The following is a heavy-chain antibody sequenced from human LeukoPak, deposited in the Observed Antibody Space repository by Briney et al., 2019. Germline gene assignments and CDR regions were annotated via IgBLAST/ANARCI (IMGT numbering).Heavy chain of an antibody. J-gene: IGHJ3*02. CDR3: ARALRYNWHDLVAFDI. CDR1: GFTFSSYS. CDR2: ISSSSSYI. D-gene: IGHD1-1*01. V-gene: IGHV3-21*01. Sequence: GGSLRLSCAASGFTFSSYSMNWVRQAPGKGLEWVSSISSSSSYIYYADSVKGRFTISRDNAKNSLYLQMNSLRAEDTAVYYCARALRYNWHDLVAFDIWGQGTMVTVSS.